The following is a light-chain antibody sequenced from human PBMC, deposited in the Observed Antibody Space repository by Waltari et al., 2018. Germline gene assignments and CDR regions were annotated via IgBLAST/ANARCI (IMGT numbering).Light chain of an antibody. V-gene: IGLV2-11*01. Sequence: QSALTQPRSVSGSPGQSVTISCTGTRRAVGGYNYVSWYQQRPGKAPTLIIYDVDKRPSGVPGRFSGSKSDNTASLTISGLQTEDEADYYCSSYAKTLIVVFGGGTKLTVL. CDR1: RRAVGGYNY. CDR3: SSYAKTLIVV. J-gene: IGLJ2*01. CDR2: DVD.